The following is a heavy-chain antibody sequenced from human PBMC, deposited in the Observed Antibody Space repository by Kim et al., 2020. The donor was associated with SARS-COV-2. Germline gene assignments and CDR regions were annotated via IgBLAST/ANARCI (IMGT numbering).Heavy chain of an antibody. CDR1: GGTFSSYG. CDR2: IIPMFGIS. V-gene: IGHV1-69*13. D-gene: IGHD1-26*01. CDR3: ARELGGHGLDV. Sequence: SVKVSCKASGGTFSSYGFNWVRQAPGQGLEWMGGIIPMFGISNYTQKFQGRVVFTADEATSTAYMDLSSLTFEDTAIYYCARELGGHGLDVWGQGTTVTVSS. J-gene: IGHJ6*02.